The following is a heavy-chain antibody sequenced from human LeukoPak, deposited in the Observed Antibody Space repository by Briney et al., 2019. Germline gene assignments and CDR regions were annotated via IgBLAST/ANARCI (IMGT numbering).Heavy chain of an antibody. J-gene: IGHJ6*02. Sequence: ASVKVSCKASGYTFTGYYMHWVRQAPGQGLQWMGWINPKSGGTNYAQKFQGRVTMTRDTSISTAYMELSRLRTDDTAVYYCASDSDYYGMDVWGQGITVTVSS. CDR1: GYTFTGYY. D-gene: IGHD1-26*01. CDR2: INPKSGGT. CDR3: ASDSDYYGMDV. V-gene: IGHV1-2*02.